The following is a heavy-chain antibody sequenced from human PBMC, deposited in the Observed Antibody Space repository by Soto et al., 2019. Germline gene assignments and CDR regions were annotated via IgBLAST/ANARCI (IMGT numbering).Heavy chain of an antibody. CDR3: ARAFYDYVWGSSWPSDY. Sequence: GASVKVSCKAPGYTFTGYYMHWVRQAPGQGLEWMGWINPNSGGTNYAQKFQGRVTMTRDTSISTAYMELSRLRSDDTAVYYCARAFYDYVWGSSWPSDYWGQGTLVTVSS. CDR1: GYTFTGYY. D-gene: IGHD3-16*01. V-gene: IGHV1-2*02. CDR2: INPNSGGT. J-gene: IGHJ4*02.